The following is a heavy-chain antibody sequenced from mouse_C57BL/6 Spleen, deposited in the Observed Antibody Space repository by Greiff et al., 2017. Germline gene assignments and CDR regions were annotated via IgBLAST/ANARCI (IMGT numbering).Heavy chain of an antibody. CDR1: GYTFTNYW. CDR2: IYPGGGYT. D-gene: IGHD2-3*01. J-gene: IGHJ4*01. CDR3: AIKAFYDDYDGAMDY. V-gene: IGHV1-63*01. Sequence: VQLQQSGAVLVRPGTSVKMSCKASGYTFTNYWIRWAKQRPGHGLAWIGDIYPGGGYTNYNEKFTGKATLTADKSASTASMAFSSLTSADAAIYDGAIKAFYDDYDGAMDYWGQGTSVTVSS.